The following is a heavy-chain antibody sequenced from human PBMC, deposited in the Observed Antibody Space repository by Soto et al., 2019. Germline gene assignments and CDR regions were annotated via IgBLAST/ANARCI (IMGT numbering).Heavy chain of an antibody. V-gene: IGHV3-23*01. CDR2: IGTTGGDT. CDR3: AKCRVASGREDFDL. CDR1: GFTFSIYP. Sequence: EVQLLESGGGLVQPGGSLRLSCAASGFTFSIYPMSWVRQTPEKGLEWVSTIGTTGGDTYYADSVRGRYTISRDDSKNSLYLQMSRLRAEESAVYYCAKCRVASGREDFDLWGRGTLVTVSS. D-gene: IGHD6-25*01. J-gene: IGHJ2*01.